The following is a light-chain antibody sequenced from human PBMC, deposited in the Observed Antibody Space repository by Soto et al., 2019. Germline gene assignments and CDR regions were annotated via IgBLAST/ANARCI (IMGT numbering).Light chain of an antibody. CDR3: MQGAHWPRT. V-gene: IGKV2-30*01. CDR1: QSLVYTDGNTY. J-gene: IGKJ1*01. Sequence: DVVMTQSPLSLPVTLGQAASISCRSSQSLVYTDGNTYLSWFLQRPGQPPRHLIYTVSSRDSGVPDRFSGSGSGTDFTLRISRVEVEDLGVYYCMQGAHWPRTFGQGTKVEIK. CDR2: TVS.